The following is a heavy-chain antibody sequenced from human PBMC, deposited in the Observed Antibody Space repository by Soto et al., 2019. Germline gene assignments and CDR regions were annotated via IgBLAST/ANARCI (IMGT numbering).Heavy chain of an antibody. D-gene: IGHD7-27*01. CDR2: IIPIFGTA. CDR3: ARPQTGAYYFDY. V-gene: IGHV1-69*01. Sequence: SVKVSCKASGGTFSSYAISWVRQAPGQGLEWMGGIIPIFGTANYAQKFQGRVTITADESTSTAYMELSSLRSEDTAVYYCARPQTGAYYFDYWGQGTLVTVSS. CDR1: GGTFSSYA. J-gene: IGHJ4*02.